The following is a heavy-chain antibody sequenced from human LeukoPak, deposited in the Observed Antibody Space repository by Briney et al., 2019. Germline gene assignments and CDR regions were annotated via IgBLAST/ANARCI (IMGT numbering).Heavy chain of an antibody. Sequence: AGRSLRLSCAASGFTFSNYGMHWVRQAPGKGLEWVAVIWYDGNNKYYTDSVKGRFTISRDNSKNTLYLQMNSLRAEDTAVYYCARGWSGPLPDAWGQGTTVTVSS. V-gene: IGHV3-33*01. CDR3: ARGWSGPLPDA. J-gene: IGHJ6*02. CDR1: GFTFSNYG. CDR2: IWYDGNNK. D-gene: IGHD3-3*01.